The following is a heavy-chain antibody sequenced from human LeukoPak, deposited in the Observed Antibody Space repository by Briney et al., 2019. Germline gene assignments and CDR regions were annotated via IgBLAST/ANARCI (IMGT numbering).Heavy chain of an antibody. CDR3: ARVPYYFDY. V-gene: IGHV4-39*07. CDR2: INHSGST. D-gene: IGHD1-1*01. J-gene: IGHJ4*02. CDR1: GGSISSANYY. Sequence: PSQTLSLTCTVSGGSISSANYYWSWIRQPPGKGLEWIGEINHSGSTNYNPSLKSRVTISVDTSKNQFSLKLSSVTAADTAVYYCARVPYYFDYWGQGTLVTVSS.